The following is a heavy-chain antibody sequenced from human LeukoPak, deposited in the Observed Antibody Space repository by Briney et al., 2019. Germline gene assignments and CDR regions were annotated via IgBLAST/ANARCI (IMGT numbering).Heavy chain of an antibody. CDR1: GFTFSDYY. J-gene: IGHJ3*02. Sequence: GGSPRLSCAASGFTFSDYYMSWIRQAPGKGLEWVSYISSSGSTIYYADSVKGRFTISRDNAKNSLYLQMNSLRAEDTAVYYCARDRSSYGPDAFDIWGQGTMVTVSS. V-gene: IGHV3-11*01. D-gene: IGHD5-18*01. CDR2: ISSSGSTI. CDR3: ARDRSSYGPDAFDI.